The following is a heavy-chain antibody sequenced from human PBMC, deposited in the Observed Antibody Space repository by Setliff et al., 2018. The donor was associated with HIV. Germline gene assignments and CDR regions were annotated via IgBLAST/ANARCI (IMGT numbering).Heavy chain of an antibody. V-gene: IGHV4-34*01. J-gene: IGHJ6*02. Sequence: SETLSLTCAVYGGSFGDQFWNWIRQSPGKGLEWIGEIHHTGYINYHPSFKSRVTISLDTSRNQFSLKLRSVTAADTAVYYCAREDYYDSMTTNYYYYGMDVWGQGTTVTVS. CDR1: GGSFGDQF. CDR3: AREDYYDSMTTNYYYYGMDV. D-gene: IGHD3-22*01. CDR2: IHHTGYI.